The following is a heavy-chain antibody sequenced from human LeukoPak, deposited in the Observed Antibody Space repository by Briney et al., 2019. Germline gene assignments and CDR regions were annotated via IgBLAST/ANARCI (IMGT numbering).Heavy chain of an antibody. V-gene: IGHV1-2*02. CDR3: ARDSLAAARNGGIFDP. CDR1: GYTFTGYY. CDR2: INPNSGGT. J-gene: IGHJ5*02. Sequence: ASVKVSCKASGYTFTGYYMHWVRQAPGQGLEWMGWINPNSGGTNYAQKFQGRVTMTRDTSISTAYMELSRLRSDDTAVYYCARDSLAAARNGGIFDPWGKGTLVTVSS. D-gene: IGHD6-13*01.